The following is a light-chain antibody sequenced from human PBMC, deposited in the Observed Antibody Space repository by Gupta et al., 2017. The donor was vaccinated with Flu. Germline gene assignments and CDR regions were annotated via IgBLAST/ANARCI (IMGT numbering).Light chain of an antibody. V-gene: IGLV1-47*01. CDR1: SSNIGSNY. CDR2: RNN. J-gene: IGLJ2*01. Sequence: QSVLPQPPSASGTPGPRVTISCSGSSSNIGSNYVYWYQQLPGTAPKLPIYRNNQRPSGVPDRFSCSQSGTSESRGIRGLRSEDEAESDGAAWDDRLSGPVFGGGTKLPVL. CDR3: AAWDDRLSGPV.